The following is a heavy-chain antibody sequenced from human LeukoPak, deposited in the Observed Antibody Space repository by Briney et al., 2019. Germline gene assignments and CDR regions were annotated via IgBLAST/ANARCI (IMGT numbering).Heavy chain of an antibody. D-gene: IGHD2-15*01. CDR1: GYSFTSYW. V-gene: IGHV5-51*01. CDR3: ATSRAYCSGGSCYDAFDI. J-gene: IGHJ3*02. Sequence: GESLKISCKGSGYSFTSYWIGWVRQMPGKGLEWMGIIYPGDSDTRYSPSFQGQVTISADESISTAYLQWSSLKASDTAMYYCATSRAYCSGGSCYDAFDIWGQGTMVTVSS. CDR2: IYPGDSDT.